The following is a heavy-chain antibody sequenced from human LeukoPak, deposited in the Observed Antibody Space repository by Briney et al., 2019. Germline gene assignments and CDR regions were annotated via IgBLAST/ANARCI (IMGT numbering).Heavy chain of an antibody. V-gene: IGHV1-69*04. J-gene: IGHJ4*02. CDR1: GGTFSSYA. D-gene: IGHD5-12*01. CDR2: IIPILGIA. Sequence: ASVKVSCKASGGTFSSYAISWVRQAPGQGLEWMGRIIPILGIANYAQKFQGGVTITADKSTSTAYMELSSLRSEDTAVYYCASPGPHSGYDSKAFDYWGQGTLVTVSS. CDR3: ASPGPHSGYDSKAFDY.